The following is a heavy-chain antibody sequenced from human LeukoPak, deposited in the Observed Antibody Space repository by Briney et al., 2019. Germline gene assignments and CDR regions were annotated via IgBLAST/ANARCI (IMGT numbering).Heavy chain of an antibody. CDR1: GYSFTTYW. Sequence: GESLKISCKGSGYSFTTYWIGWVRQMPGKGREWMGMIYPGDSDTRYSPSFQGHVTISADTSITTAYLQLSSLKASDTATYYCARHIGLTTRYFDYWGQGTLVTVSS. CDR3: ARHIGLTTRYFDY. J-gene: IGHJ4*02. V-gene: IGHV5-51*01. CDR2: IYPGDSDT. D-gene: IGHD4/OR15-4a*01.